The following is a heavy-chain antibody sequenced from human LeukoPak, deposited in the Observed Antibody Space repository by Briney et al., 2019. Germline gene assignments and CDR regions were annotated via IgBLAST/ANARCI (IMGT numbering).Heavy chain of an antibody. CDR3: ATDSPVDYGGGSTQYFDL. V-gene: IGHV1-18*01. Sequence: ASVKVSCKASGYTFTSYGISWVRQAPGQGLEWMGWISAYNGNTNYAQKLQGRVTMTTDTSTSTAYMELSSLRSEDTAVYYCATDSPVDYGGGSTQYFDLWGRGTLVTVSS. J-gene: IGHJ2*01. CDR2: ISAYNGNT. D-gene: IGHD4-17*01. CDR1: GYTFTSYG.